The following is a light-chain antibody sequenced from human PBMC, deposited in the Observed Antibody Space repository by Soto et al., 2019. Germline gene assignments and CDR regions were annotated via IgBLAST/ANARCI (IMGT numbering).Light chain of an antibody. CDR2: DAS. Sequence: DIQMTQSPASVSASAGDRVTITCRASQGISSWLAWYQQKPGKAPKLLISDASRLQGGVPSRFSGSGSGTHFTLTINSLQPEDFATYYCQQSNSLPLTFGGGTKVEIK. J-gene: IGKJ4*01. V-gene: IGKV1-12*01. CDR1: QGISSW. CDR3: QQSNSLPLT.